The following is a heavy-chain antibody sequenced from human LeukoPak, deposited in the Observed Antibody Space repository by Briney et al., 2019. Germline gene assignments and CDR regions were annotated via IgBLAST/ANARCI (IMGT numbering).Heavy chain of an antibody. D-gene: IGHD6-19*01. J-gene: IGHJ3*02. V-gene: IGHV4-4*07. CDR2: IYTSGST. CDR3: VRVGLAGAFDI. CDR1: GGSISSYY. Sequence: SETLSLTCTVSGGSISSYYWSWIRQPAGKGLEWIGRIYTSGSTNYNPSLKSRVTLSVDTSKNQFSLKLSSVTAADTAAYYCVRVGLAGAFDISGQGTIVTVSP.